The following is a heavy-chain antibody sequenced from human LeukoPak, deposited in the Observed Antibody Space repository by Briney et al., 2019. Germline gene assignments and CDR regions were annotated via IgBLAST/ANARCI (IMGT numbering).Heavy chain of an antibody. D-gene: IGHD6-19*01. CDR1: GFTFSHYN. J-gene: IGHJ4*02. Sequence: TGGSLRLSCAASGFTFSHYNMHWFRQAPGKGLEWVAVLWFDETTHFYADSVKGRFTISRDNSKNTLFLLMNSLRAEDTAVYYCARDGGSSGWYDYWGQGTLVTVSS. V-gene: IGHV3-33*01. CDR3: ARDGGSSGWYDY. CDR2: LWFDETTH.